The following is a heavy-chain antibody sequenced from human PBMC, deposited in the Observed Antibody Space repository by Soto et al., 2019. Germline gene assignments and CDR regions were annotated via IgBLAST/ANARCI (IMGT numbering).Heavy chain of an antibody. D-gene: IGHD5-12*01. CDR2: ISGSGGST. Sequence: GGSLRLSCAASGFTFSSYAMSWVRQAPGKGLEWVSAISGSGGSTYYADSVKGRFTISRDNSKNMLYLQMNSLRAEDTAVYYCAKSYQGYYFGDAFDIWGQGTMVTVSS. V-gene: IGHV3-23*01. J-gene: IGHJ3*02. CDR1: GFTFSSYA. CDR3: AKSYQGYYFGDAFDI.